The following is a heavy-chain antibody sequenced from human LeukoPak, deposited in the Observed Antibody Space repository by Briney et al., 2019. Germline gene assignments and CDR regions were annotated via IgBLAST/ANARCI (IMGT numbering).Heavy chain of an antibody. Sequence: SETLSLTCAVYGGSFSGYYWSWIRQPPGKGLEWIGEINHSGSTNYNPSLKSRVTISVDTSKNQFSLKLSSVTAADTAVYYCARGGRPSYYDILTGYYFDYWGQGTLVTVSS. D-gene: IGHD3-9*01. J-gene: IGHJ4*02. CDR2: INHSGST. V-gene: IGHV4-34*01. CDR3: ARGGRPSYYDILTGYYFDY. CDR1: GGSFSGYY.